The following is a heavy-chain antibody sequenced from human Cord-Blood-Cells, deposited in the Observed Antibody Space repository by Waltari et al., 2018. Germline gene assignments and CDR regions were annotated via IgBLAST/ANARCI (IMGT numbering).Heavy chain of an antibody. J-gene: IGHJ6*03. CDR1: GGSFSGYY. CDR3: ARGRLITGTTFHYYYYYMDV. D-gene: IGHD1-7*01. CDR2: INHSGIT. Sequence: QVQLQQWGAGLLKPSETLSLTCAVYGGSFSGYYWSWIRQPPGKGLEWIGEINHSGITNYNPSLKSPVTISVDTSKNQFSLKLSSVTAADTAVYYCARGRLITGTTFHYYYYYMDVWGKGTTVTVSS. V-gene: IGHV4-34*01.